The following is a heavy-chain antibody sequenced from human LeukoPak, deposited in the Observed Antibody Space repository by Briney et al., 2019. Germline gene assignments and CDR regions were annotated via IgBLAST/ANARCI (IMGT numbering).Heavy chain of an antibody. Sequence: GGSLRLSCAASGFTFSSYSMNRVRQAPGKGLEWVSYISGTSSPIYYADSVKGRFTISRDNAKNSLYLQMNSLRAEDTAVYYCAKGLRTGVGPYMGYHYYMDVWGKGATVTVSS. CDR3: AKGLRTGVGPYMGYHYYMDV. V-gene: IGHV3-48*01. CDR2: ISGTSSPI. D-gene: IGHD3-16*01. J-gene: IGHJ6*03. CDR1: GFTFSSYS.